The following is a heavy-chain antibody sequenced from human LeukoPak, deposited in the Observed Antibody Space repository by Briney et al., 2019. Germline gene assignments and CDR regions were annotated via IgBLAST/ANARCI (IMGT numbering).Heavy chain of an antibody. CDR2: IYPGDSDT. CDR1: GYSFTTYW. Sequence: GESLKISCKGSGYSFTTYWIGWVRQMPGKGLEWMGIIYPGDSDTTYSPSFQGQVTISADKSISTAYLQWSSLKASDAAMYYCASQQQLTEYFQHWGQGTLVTVSS. V-gene: IGHV5-51*01. CDR3: ASQQQLTEYFQH. D-gene: IGHD6-13*01. J-gene: IGHJ1*01.